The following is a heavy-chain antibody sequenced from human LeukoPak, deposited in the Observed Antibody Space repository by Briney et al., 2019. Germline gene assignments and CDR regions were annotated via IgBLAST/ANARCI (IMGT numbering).Heavy chain of an antibody. Sequence: SETLSLTCTVSGGSISYSSYYWGWIRQPPGKGLEWIGSIYYSGSTYYNPSLKSRVTISVDTSKNQFSLKLSSVTAADTAVYYCACYGYSYGTRGDWFDPWGQGTLVTVSS. CDR2: IYYSGST. CDR1: GGSISYSSYY. J-gene: IGHJ5*02. V-gene: IGHV4-39*07. D-gene: IGHD5-18*01. CDR3: ACYGYSYGTRGDWFDP.